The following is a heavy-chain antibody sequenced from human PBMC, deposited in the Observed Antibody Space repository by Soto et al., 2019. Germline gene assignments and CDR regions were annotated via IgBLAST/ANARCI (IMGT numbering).Heavy chain of an antibody. Sequence: EVQLLESGGGLVQSGGSLRLSCAASGFTFSTCAMSWVRQGPGKGLEWVSTISGGGNTYYAGSVKGRVTISRENSKNTLYLQMNSLRAEDTAEYYCGKLSTGAVVPAAIESWGQGTLVTVSS. D-gene: IGHD2-2*01. CDR2: ISGGGNT. V-gene: IGHV3-23*01. J-gene: IGHJ4*02. CDR1: GFTFSTCA. CDR3: GKLSTGAVVPAAIES.